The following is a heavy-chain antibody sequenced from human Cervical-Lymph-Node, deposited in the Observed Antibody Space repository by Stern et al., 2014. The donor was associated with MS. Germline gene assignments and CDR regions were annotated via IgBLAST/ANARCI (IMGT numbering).Heavy chain of an antibody. Sequence: VQLLESGGGVVQPGRSLRLSCAASGFTFSNYGMHWVRQAPGKWLGGLAVIWYDGNKKYYADSVKGRFTISRDNSKNTLFLQMSSLTAEDTALYYCARGNWNYEGMGYWGQGTLVTVSS. D-gene: IGHD1-7*01. V-gene: IGHV3-33*01. J-gene: IGHJ4*02. CDR1: GFTFSNYG. CDR2: IWYDGNKK. CDR3: ARGNWNYEGMGY.